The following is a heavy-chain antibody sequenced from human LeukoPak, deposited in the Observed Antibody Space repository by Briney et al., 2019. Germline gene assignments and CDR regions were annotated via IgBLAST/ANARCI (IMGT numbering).Heavy chain of an antibody. V-gene: IGHV3-23*01. D-gene: IGHD2-2*02. Sequence: PGGSLRLSCAASGFTFNNYAMSWVRQAPGRGLEWVSTISGSGDSTYYADSVKGRFTISRDNSKNTPYLQMNSLRPEDTAVYYCPKGCASTGCYTSEHWGQGTLVTVSS. CDR3: PKGCASTGCYTSEH. J-gene: IGHJ4*02. CDR1: GFTFNNYA. CDR2: ISGSGDST.